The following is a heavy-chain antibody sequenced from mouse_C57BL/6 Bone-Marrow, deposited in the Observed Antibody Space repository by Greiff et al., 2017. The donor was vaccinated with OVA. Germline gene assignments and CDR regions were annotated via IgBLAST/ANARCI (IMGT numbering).Heavy chain of an antibody. D-gene: IGHD2-12*01. Sequence: VQLKQSGPVLVKPGASVKMSCKASGYTFTDYYMNWVKQSHGTSLEWIGVINPYNGGTSYNQKFKGKATLTVDKSSSTAYMELSSLTSEDSAVSYGSRGDYSDWAWFAYWGQGTLVTVSA. CDR1: GYTFTDYY. V-gene: IGHV1-19*01. CDR3: SRGDYSDWAWFAY. J-gene: IGHJ3*01. CDR2: INPYNGGT.